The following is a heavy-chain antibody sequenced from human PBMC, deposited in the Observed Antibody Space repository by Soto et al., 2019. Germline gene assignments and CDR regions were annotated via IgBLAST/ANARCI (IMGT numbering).Heavy chain of an antibody. CDR1: SGSISSSNW. D-gene: IGHD2-15*01. V-gene: IGHV4-4*02. Sequence: QVQLQESGPGLVKPSGTLSLTCAVSSGSISSSNWWSWVRQPPGKGLEWIGEIYHSGSTNYNPSLQSRVTISVDKSKNQFSLKLSSVTAADTAVYYCARVHGYCSGGSCYTLNYFDYWGQGTLVTVSS. CDR3: ARVHGYCSGGSCYTLNYFDY. CDR2: IYHSGST. J-gene: IGHJ4*02.